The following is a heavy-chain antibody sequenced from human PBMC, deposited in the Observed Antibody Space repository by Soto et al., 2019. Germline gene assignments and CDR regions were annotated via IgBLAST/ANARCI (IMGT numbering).Heavy chain of an antibody. CDR3: ARSQTFGGSSDTDFDY. CDR1: GYSISGGYY. J-gene: IGHJ4*02. D-gene: IGHD1-26*01. V-gene: IGHV4-38-2*01. Sequence: SETLSLTCAVSGYSISGGYYWAWIRQPPGKGLEWIGSIYHTGSTYYNPSLKSRVTISVDTSKNQFSLKLSSVTAADTAVYYCARSQTFGGSSDTDFDYRAQGPLVPVS. CDR2: IYHTGST.